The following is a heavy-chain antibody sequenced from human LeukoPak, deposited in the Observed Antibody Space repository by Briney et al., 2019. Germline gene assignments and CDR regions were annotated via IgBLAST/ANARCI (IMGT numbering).Heavy chain of an antibody. V-gene: IGHV5-51*01. Sequence: GESLRISCKGSGXSFTSYWISWVRQMPGKDLEWMGIIYPGDSDTRYSPSFHGQVTISADKSINTAYLQWSSLKASDTAMYYCARQGGQGLDFDYWGQGTLVTVSS. CDR2: IYPGDSDT. D-gene: IGHD6-19*01. J-gene: IGHJ4*02. CDR3: ARQGGQGLDFDY. CDR1: GXSFTSYW.